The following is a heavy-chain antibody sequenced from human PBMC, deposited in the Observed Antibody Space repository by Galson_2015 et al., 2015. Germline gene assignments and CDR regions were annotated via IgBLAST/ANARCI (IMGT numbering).Heavy chain of an antibody. CDR1: GFTFSNYW. D-gene: IGHD1-14*01. V-gene: IGHV3-74*01. J-gene: IGHJ4*02. Sequence: SLRLSCAASGFTFSNYWMHWVRQAPGKGLAWVSRVNRDGSGTNYAASVKGRFTISRDNAKNTLYLQMNSLRAEDTAVYYCARGLIGSEDYWGQGTLVTVSS. CDR3: ARGLIGSEDY. CDR2: VNRDGSGT.